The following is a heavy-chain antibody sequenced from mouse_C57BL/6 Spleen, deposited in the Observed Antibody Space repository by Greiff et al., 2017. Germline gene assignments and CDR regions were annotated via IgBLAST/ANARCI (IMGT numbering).Heavy chain of an antibody. Sequence: VQLQQPGAELVKPGASVKLSCKASGYTFTSYWMQWVKQRPGQGLEWIGEIDPSDSNTNYNQKFKGKATLTVDTSSSTAYMQLSSLTSEDAAVYYCTRTQGRAMDYWGQGTSVTVSS. V-gene: IGHV1-50*01. CDR2: IDPSDSNT. CDR3: TRTQGRAMDY. CDR1: GYTFTSYW. J-gene: IGHJ4*01.